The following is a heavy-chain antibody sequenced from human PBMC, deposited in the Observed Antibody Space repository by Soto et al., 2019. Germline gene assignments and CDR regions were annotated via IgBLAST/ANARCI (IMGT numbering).Heavy chain of an antibody. Sequence: QATGQGLEWMGWMNPNSGNTGYAQKFQGRVTMTRNTSISTAYMELRSLRSDDTAVYYCARTYGEDAFDIWGQGTMVSVSS. CDR2: MNPNSGNT. D-gene: IGHD4-17*01. V-gene: IGHV1-8*01. CDR3: ARTYGEDAFDI. J-gene: IGHJ3*02.